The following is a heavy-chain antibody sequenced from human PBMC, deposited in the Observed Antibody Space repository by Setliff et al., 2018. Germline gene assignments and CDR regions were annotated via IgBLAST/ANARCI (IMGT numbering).Heavy chain of an antibody. J-gene: IGHJ4*02. V-gene: IGHV5-51*01. CDR3: ARHAYGSGSYSDY. CDR2: IYPGDSDT. CDR1: GYSFSTYW. D-gene: IGHD3-10*01. Sequence: GEPLKISCKGSGYSFSTYWIAWVRQMPGKGLEWMGVIYPGDSDTRYSPSFQGQVTISADKSISTAYLQWSSLKASDTAMYFCARHAYGSGSYSDYWGQGTLVTVSS.